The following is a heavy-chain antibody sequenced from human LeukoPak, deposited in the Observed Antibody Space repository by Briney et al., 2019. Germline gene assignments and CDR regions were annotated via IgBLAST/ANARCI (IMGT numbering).Heavy chain of an antibody. Sequence: GRSLRLSCAAPGFTFTSYAMHWVRQAPGKGLEWVAVISSDGSNKYYGDSVKGRFTISRDNSKNTLYLQMNSLRAEDTAIYYCAVLSPQSYWGQGTLVTVSS. J-gene: IGHJ4*02. CDR2: ISSDGSNK. D-gene: IGHD2/OR15-2a*01. CDR3: AVLSPQSY. V-gene: IGHV3-30*04. CDR1: GFTFTSYA.